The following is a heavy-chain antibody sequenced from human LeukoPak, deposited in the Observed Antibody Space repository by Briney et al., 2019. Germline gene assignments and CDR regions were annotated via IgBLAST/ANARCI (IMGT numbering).Heavy chain of an antibody. CDR3: ARAFGVVIYFDY. CDR1: GYSISSGSY. D-gene: IGHD3-3*01. V-gene: IGHV4-38-2*02. CDR2: IHHSGSI. Sequence: RSETLSLTCTVSGYSISSGSYWGWIRQPPGKGLEWIGSIHHSGSIYNNPSLKSRVTISVDTSKSQFSLKLSSVTAADTAVYYCARAFGVVIYFDYWGQGTLVTVSS. J-gene: IGHJ4*02.